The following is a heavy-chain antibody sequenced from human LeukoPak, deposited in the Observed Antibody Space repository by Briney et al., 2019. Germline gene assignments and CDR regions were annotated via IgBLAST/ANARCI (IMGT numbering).Heavy chain of an antibody. J-gene: IGHJ3*02. Sequence: GGSLRLSCVASGFSLDRYDMSWVRQAPQKGQEWVSCIIRKGGSLFYADSVRGRFSISRDNSGNTLYLEVNNLRPEDTATYYCAKDPRGDRIGAFDTRGQGTMVTVSS. CDR2: IIRKGGSL. CDR1: GFSLDRYD. D-gene: IGHD3-16*01. CDR3: AKDPRGDRIGAFDT. V-gene: IGHV3-23*01.